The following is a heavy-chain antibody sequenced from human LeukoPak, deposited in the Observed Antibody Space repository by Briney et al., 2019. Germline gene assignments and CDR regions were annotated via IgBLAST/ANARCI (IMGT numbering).Heavy chain of an antibody. D-gene: IGHD2-15*01. CDR3: ARTLYCSGATCFSPELLDT. CDR1: GYSISSGYH. CDR2: MFHGGNT. Sequence: PSETLSLTCAVSGYSISSGYHWGWVRQPPGKGPVWIGSMFHGGNTYCNPSVKSRFTMSIDTSMNQFSLNLTSVTAADTAVYFCARTLYCSGATCFSPELLDTWGQGTLVTVSS. J-gene: IGHJ5*02. V-gene: IGHV4-38-2*01.